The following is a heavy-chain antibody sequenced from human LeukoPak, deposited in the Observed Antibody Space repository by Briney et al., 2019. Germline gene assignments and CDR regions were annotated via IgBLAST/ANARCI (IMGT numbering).Heavy chain of an antibody. J-gene: IGHJ4*02. D-gene: IGHD3-22*01. CDR1: GESFSVYY. V-gene: IGHV4-34*01. CDR2: INHSGST. CDR3: ARNRSGYLHS. Sequence: SETLSLTCAVYGESFSVYYWSWSWIRQPPGKGLEWIGEINHSGSTNYNPSLKSRVTISVDASKNQFSLKLNSVTAADTAVYYCARNRSGYLHSWGQGTLVTVSS.